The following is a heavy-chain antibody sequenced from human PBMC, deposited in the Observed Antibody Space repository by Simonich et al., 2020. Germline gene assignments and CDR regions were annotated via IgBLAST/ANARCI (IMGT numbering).Heavy chain of an antibody. CDR3: ARDTSYYGSGSYYFDY. V-gene: IGHV3-21*01. CDR2: ISSSSSYI. CDR1: GFPFSSYS. D-gene: IGHD3-10*01. J-gene: IGHJ4*02. Sequence: GGGLVNPGGSLRLSCAASGFPFSSYSMNWVRQAPGKGLEWVSSISSSSSYIYYADSVKGRFTISRDNAKNSLYLQMNSLRAEDTAVYYCARDTSYYGSGSYYFDYWGQGTLVTVSS.